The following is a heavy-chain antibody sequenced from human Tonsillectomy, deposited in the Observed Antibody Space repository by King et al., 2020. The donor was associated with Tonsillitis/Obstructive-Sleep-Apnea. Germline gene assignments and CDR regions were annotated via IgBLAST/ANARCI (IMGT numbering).Heavy chain of an antibody. CDR2: IYYSWST. CDR3: ARVRSGDSKLYYFDY. CDR1: GGSISSYY. V-gene: IGHV4-59*01. J-gene: IGHJ4*02. Sequence: QLQESGPGLVKPSETLSLTCTVSGGSISSYYWSWIRQPPGKGLEWIGYIYYSWSTNYNPSLKSRVTISLDTSKNQFSLKLSSVTAADTAVYYCARVRSGDSKLYYFDYWGQGTLVTVSS. D-gene: IGHD2-21*02.